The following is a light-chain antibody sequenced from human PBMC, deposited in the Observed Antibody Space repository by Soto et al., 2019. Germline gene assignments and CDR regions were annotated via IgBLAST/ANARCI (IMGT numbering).Light chain of an antibody. Sequence: PGTLSLSPGTRATISCRASQSVSSGRLAWYQQTPGQAPRLLIYDASNRATGIPARFSGGGSGTDFTLTISSLEPEDFAVYYCQQRSNWPITFGHGTRLEIK. CDR1: QSVSSG. CDR3: QQRSNWPIT. CDR2: DAS. J-gene: IGKJ5*01. V-gene: IGKV3-11*01.